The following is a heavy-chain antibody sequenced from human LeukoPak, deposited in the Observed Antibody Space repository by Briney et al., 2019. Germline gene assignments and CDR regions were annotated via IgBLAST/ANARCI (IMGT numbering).Heavy chain of an antibody. D-gene: IGHD3-10*01. J-gene: IGHJ5*02. Sequence: GGSLRLSCAASGFTFSSYWMSWVRQAPGKGLEWVANIKQDGSEKYYVDPVKGRFTISRDNAKNSLYLQMNSLRAEDTAVYYCARDSYYYGSGSYGFDPWGQGTLVTVSS. V-gene: IGHV3-7*01. CDR1: GFTFSSYW. CDR3: ARDSYYYGSGSYGFDP. CDR2: IKQDGSEK.